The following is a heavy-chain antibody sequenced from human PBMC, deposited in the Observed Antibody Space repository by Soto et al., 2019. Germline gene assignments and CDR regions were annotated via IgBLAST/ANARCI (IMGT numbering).Heavy chain of an antibody. Sequence: QVQLVQSGAEVKKPGSSVKVSCKASGGTFSSYAISWVRQAPGQGLEWMGGIIPIFGTANYAQKFQGRVTITADESTSTAYMELSSLRSEHTAVYYCAAENRGIAARRMDYYFDYWGQGTLVTVSS. V-gene: IGHV1-69*01. J-gene: IGHJ4*02. CDR3: AAENRGIAARRMDYYFDY. CDR2: IIPIFGTA. CDR1: GGTFSSYA. D-gene: IGHD6-6*01.